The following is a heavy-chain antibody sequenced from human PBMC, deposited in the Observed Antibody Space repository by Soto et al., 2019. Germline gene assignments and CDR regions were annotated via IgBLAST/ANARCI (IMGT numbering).Heavy chain of an antibody. CDR2: IYYSGST. V-gene: IGHV4-31*03. CDR3: ARWPRGYDSIVGGGWD. Sequence: QVQLQESGPGLVKPSQTLSLTCTVSGGSISSGGYYWSWIRQHPGKGLEWIGYIYYSGSTYYNPSLKRRVTISVDTSKNQFSLKLSSVTAADTAVYYCARWPRGYDSIVGGGWDWGQGTLVTVSS. D-gene: IGHD3-22*01. J-gene: IGHJ4*02. CDR1: GGSISSGGYY.